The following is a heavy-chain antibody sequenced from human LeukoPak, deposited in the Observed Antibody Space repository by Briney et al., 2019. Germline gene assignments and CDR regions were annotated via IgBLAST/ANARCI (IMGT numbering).Heavy chain of an antibody. CDR3: TTDRIVVVTAMVDY. Sequence: GGSLRLSCAASGFTFSSYAMSWVRQAPGKGLEWVSAISGSGGSTYYADSVKGRFTISRDNSKNTLYLQMNSLKTEDTAVYYCTTDRIVVVTAMVDYWGQGTLVTVSS. D-gene: IGHD2-21*02. J-gene: IGHJ4*02. CDR1: GFTFSSYA. CDR2: ISGSGGST. V-gene: IGHV3-23*01.